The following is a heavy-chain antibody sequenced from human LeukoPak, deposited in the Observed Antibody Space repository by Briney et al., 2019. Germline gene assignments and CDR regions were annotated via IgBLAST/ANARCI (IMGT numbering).Heavy chain of an antibody. CDR1: GGSFSGYY. CDR3: AIQQPGISVPGTIYAFDI. CDR2: INHSGTT. V-gene: IGHV4-34*01. J-gene: IGHJ3*02. D-gene: IGHD6-13*01. Sequence: SETLSLTCAVSGGSFSGYYWGWLRQSPGKGLEWIGEINHSGTTNYNPSLKSRVTISVDTSKNQFSLKLSSVTAADTAVYYCAIQQPGISVPGTIYAFDIWGQGTMVTVSS.